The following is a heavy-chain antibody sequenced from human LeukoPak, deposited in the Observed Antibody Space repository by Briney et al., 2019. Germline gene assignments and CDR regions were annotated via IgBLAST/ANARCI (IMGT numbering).Heavy chain of an antibody. CDR2: IIPIFGTA. Sequence: SVKVSCKASGGTFSSYAISWVGQAPGQGLEWRGGIIPIFGTANYAQKFQGRVTITADESTSTAYMELSSLRSEDTAVYYCARGAWFGESHFDYWGQGTLVTVSS. V-gene: IGHV1-69*13. CDR1: GGTFSSYA. J-gene: IGHJ4*02. CDR3: ARGAWFGESHFDY. D-gene: IGHD3-10*01.